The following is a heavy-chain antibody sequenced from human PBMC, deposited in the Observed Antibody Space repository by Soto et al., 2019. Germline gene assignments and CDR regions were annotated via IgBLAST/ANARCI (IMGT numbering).Heavy chain of an antibody. D-gene: IGHD5-12*01. V-gene: IGHV5-51*01. J-gene: IGHJ3*02. CDR3: ARSRVSTPGLEDPFDI. CDR1: GYSFPTYW. Sequence: PGESLKISCKGSGYSFPTYWLAWVRQTPGRGLEYMGIIYPGDSDSRYSPAFQGQVTISADKSINTAYLQWTSLKASDTAIYYCARSRVSTPGLEDPFDIWGQGTMVTVSS. CDR2: IYPGDSDS.